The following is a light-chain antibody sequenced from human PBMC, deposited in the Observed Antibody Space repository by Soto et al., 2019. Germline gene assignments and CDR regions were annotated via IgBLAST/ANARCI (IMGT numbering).Light chain of an antibody. J-gene: IGLJ1*01. Sequence: QCVLTQPRSVSGSPGQSVTISCTGTSSDVGGYNYVSWYQQHPAKAPKLLIYDVTKRPSGVPDRFSGSKSGNTASLIISGLQAEDEADYYCCSYAGTYTLYVFGTGTKVTVL. CDR2: DVT. CDR1: SSDVGGYNY. CDR3: CSYAGTYTLYV. V-gene: IGLV2-11*01.